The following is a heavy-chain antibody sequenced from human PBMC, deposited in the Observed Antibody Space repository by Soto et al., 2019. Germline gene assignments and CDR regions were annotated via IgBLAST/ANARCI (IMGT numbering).Heavy chain of an antibody. Sequence: EVHLVESGGGLVQPGRSLRLSCAASGFIFEDYAMHWVRQVPGKGLEWVSSISWKSGNIVYEDSVKGRFTVSRDSANIYLYLQMNSLRTEDTALYYCSKGAVTSIFGYFDFCGQGTLFTVSS. D-gene: IGHD3-3*01. J-gene: IGHJ4*02. V-gene: IGHV3-9*01. CDR2: ISWKSGNI. CDR3: SKGAVTSIFGYFDF. CDR1: GFIFEDYA.